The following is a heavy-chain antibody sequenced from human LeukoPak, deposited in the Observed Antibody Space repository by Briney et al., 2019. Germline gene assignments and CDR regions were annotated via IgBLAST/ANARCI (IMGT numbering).Heavy chain of an antibody. J-gene: IGHJ4*02. CDR1: GFTVSSNY. CDR2: VYGDYNA. V-gene: IGHV3-53*01. D-gene: IGHD1-26*01. CDR3: ARGIVGVIPIDY. Sequence: QSGGSLRLSCAASGFTVSSNYMAWVRQAPGKGLEWVSFVYGDYNAYYADSVKGRFTISRGNSANTLYLQMNSLRVEDTAVYYCARGIVGVIPIDYWGQGTLVTVSS.